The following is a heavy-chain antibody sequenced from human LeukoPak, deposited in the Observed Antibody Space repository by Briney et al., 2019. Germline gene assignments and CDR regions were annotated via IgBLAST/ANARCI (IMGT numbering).Heavy chain of an antibody. CDR1: GHTFTRYF. CDR2: INPNGGST. D-gene: IGHD4-23*01. CDR3: ATANYGGNSYFAY. Sequence: ASVTVSCKASGHTFTRYFMHWVRQAPGQGLEWMGIINPNGGSTSYAQKFQGRVTITCDTSTRTVYMELSSLRFEDTAVYYCATANYGGNSYFAYWGQGALVTVSS. V-gene: IGHV1-46*01. J-gene: IGHJ4*02.